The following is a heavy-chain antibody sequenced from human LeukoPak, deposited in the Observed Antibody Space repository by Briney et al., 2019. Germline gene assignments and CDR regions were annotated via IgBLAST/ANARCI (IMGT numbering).Heavy chain of an antibody. CDR1: GFTFDDYA. CDR3: AKDTGRTYFYDSSPGGFDY. V-gene: IGHV3-9*01. CDR2: ISWNSGSI. Sequence: GRSLRLSCAASGFTFDDYAMHWVRQAPGKGLEWVSGISWNSGSIGYADSVKGRFTISRDNAKNSLYLQMNSLRAEDTALYYCAKDTGRTYFYDSSPGGFDYWGQGTLVTVSS. J-gene: IGHJ4*02. D-gene: IGHD3-22*01.